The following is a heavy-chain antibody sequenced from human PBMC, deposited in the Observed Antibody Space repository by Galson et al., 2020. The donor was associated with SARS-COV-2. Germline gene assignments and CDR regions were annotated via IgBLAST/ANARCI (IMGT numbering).Heavy chain of an antibody. Sequence: SVKVSCKASGFPFSSSAVQWVRQARGQRLAWLGWIVVGTGKTNYAQNFQERVTITRDMSTNTAYMELSSLRFDDTAVYYCAALWAGMTTGGGYWGQGTLVTVS. CDR1: GFPFSSSA. V-gene: IGHV1-58*01. D-gene: IGHD4-17*01. CDR2: IVVGTGKT. J-gene: IGHJ4*02. CDR3: AALWAGMTTGGGY.